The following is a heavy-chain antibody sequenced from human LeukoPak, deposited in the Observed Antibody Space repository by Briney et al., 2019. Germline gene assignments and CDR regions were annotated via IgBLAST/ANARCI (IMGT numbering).Heavy chain of an antibody. Sequence: PSETLSLTCTVSGGSISSYYWNWIRQPPGKGLEWIGCIYYSGSTNYNPSLKSRVTISVDTSKNQFSLRLSSVTAADTAVYYCARVPFYYGSGSYYIDDYFDYWGQGTLVTVSS. CDR2: IYYSGST. CDR1: GGSISSYY. D-gene: IGHD3-10*01. V-gene: IGHV4-59*01. J-gene: IGHJ4*02. CDR3: ARVPFYYGSGSYYIDDYFDY.